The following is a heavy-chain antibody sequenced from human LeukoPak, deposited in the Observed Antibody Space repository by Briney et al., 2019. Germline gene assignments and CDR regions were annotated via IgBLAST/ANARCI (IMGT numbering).Heavy chain of an antibody. CDR3: ASFVVVKGGFDY. V-gene: IGHV3-74*01. D-gene: IGHD3-22*01. CDR1: GFTFSNYW. J-gene: IGHJ4*02. CDR2: INNEGGGT. Sequence: GGSLRLSCTASGFTFSNYWIHWVRQPPGKGLVWVSRINNEGGGTIYADSVRGRFTVSRDNAKNTLYLQMNSLRAEDTAVYYCASFVVVKGGFDYWGQGTLVTVSS.